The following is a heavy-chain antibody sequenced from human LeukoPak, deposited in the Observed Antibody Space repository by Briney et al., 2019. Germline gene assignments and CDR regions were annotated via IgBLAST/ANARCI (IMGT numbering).Heavy chain of an antibody. CDR2: INHSGST. Sequence: SETLSLTCAVYGGSFSGYYWSWIRQPPGKGLEWIGEINHSGSTNYNPSLKSRVTISVDTSKNQFSLKLGSVTAADTAMYYCAGSSWIHYYYYGMDVWGQGTTVTVSS. D-gene: IGHD6-13*01. CDR3: AGSSWIHYYYYGMDV. CDR1: GGSFSGYY. V-gene: IGHV4-34*01. J-gene: IGHJ6*02.